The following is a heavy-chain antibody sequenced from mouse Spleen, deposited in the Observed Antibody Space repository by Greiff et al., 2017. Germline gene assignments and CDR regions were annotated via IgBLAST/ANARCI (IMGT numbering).Heavy chain of an antibody. V-gene: IGHV3-1*01. J-gene: IGHJ4*01. CDR2: ISYSGST. CDR1: GYSITSGYD. CDR3: ARGGNSGMDY. Sequence: EVQRVESGPGMVKPSQSLSLTCTVTGYSITSGYDWHWIRHFPGNKLEWMGYISYSGSTNYNPSLKSRISITHDTSKNHFFLKLNSVTTEDTATYYCARGGNSGMDYWGQGTSVTVSS.